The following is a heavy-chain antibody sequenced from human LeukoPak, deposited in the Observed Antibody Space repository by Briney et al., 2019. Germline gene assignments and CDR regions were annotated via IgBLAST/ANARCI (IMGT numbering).Heavy chain of an antibody. Sequence: GGSLRLSCAASGFTFSTYDMHWVRQATGKGLEWVATIATAGDTNYPDSVKGRFTISRENAKNSLYLQMNSLRAGDTAVYYCARGYGGNPGDYWGQGTLVTVSS. J-gene: IGHJ4*02. V-gene: IGHV3-13*01. CDR1: GFTFSTYD. D-gene: IGHD4-23*01. CDR3: ARGYGGNPGDY. CDR2: IATAGDT.